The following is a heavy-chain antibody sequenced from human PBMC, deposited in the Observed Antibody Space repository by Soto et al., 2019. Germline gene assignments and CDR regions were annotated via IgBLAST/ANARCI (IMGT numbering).Heavy chain of an antibody. CDR2: VYHNGLT. J-gene: IGHJ4*02. CDR1: CYSIGRNVL. D-gene: IGHD2-15*01. Sequence: SLSRDVPCYSIGRNVLWRGVREPPGKGLEWIGEVYHNGLTDYNPSLRGRATMSADMSKNQFSLRVTSVTDANPAIYSCAGGAALPGEADRFDSWGRGALCTVSS. V-gene: IGHV4-4*01. CDR3: AGGAALPGEADRFDS.